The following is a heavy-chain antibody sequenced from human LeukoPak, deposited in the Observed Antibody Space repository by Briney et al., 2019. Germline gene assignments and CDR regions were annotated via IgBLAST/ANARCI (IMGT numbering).Heavy chain of an antibody. Sequence: PGGSLRLSCAASGFTFTVAWMSWVRQAPGKGLEWVGRIFSKSHGETTYYAAPVKGRFTISRDDSKDTLYLQMNSLQTEDTGVYYCSSHYDGSGDYWGQGTLVTVSS. V-gene: IGHV3-15*01. CDR2: IFSKSHGETT. CDR1: GFTFTVAW. CDR3: SSHYDGSGDY. J-gene: IGHJ4*02. D-gene: IGHD3-22*01.